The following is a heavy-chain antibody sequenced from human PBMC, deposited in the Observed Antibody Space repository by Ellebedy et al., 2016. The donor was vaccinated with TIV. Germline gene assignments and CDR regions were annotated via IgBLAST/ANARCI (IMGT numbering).Heavy chain of an antibody. CDR3: ARWTSNRWSYAEYFQH. CDR2: VYPGYSDT. J-gene: IGHJ1*01. V-gene: IGHV5-51*01. Sequence: GESLKISCKGSGYSFTTYWIGWVRQMPGKGLEWMGMVYPGYSDTRYSPSFEGQVIISADKSISTAYLQWSSLKASDTAIYYCARWTSNRWSYAEYFQHWGQGTLVTVSS. D-gene: IGHD4-11*01. CDR1: GYSFTTYW.